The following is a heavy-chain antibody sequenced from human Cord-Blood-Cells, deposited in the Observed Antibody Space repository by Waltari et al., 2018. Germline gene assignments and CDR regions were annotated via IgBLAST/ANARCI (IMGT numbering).Heavy chain of an antibody. Sequence: EVQLVESGGGLVQPGGSLRLSCAASGFTFSSYWMSWVRQAPGKGLEWVANIKQEGSGEYYLDSVKGRVTISRDNAKNSLYLQMNSLRAEDTAVYYCARELTGGYDAFDIWGQGTMVTVSS. CDR3: ARELTGGYDAFDI. V-gene: IGHV3-7*01. D-gene: IGHD7-27*01. CDR2: IKQEGSGE. CDR1: GFTFSSYW. J-gene: IGHJ3*02.